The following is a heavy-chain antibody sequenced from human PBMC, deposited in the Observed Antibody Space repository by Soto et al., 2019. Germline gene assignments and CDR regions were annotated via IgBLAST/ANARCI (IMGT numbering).Heavy chain of an antibody. Sequence: SETLSLTCTVSGGAIRSYYWSWIRQSPGKGLEWIGYFYDSGNIKYNLSLRSRVTISVDTSKNQFSLKLTSVTAADTAVYYCARHPVGSFGFDTWGQGALVTVSS. V-gene: IGHV4-59*08. CDR1: GGAIRSYY. J-gene: IGHJ5*02. D-gene: IGHD3-16*01. CDR2: FYDSGNI. CDR3: ARHPVGSFGFDT.